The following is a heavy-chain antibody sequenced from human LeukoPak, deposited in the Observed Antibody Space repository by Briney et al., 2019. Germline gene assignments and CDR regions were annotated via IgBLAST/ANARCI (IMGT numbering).Heavy chain of an antibody. J-gene: IGHJ4*02. CDR3: ARGNWNYGY. Sequence: GGSLRLSCAASGFTFSSYSMNWVRQAPGKGLEWVSYISSSSSAIYYADSVKGRFTISRDNAKNSLYLQMNSPRDEDTAVYYCARGNWNYGYWGQGTLVTVSS. CDR1: GFTFSSYS. D-gene: IGHD1-7*01. V-gene: IGHV3-48*02. CDR2: ISSSSSAI.